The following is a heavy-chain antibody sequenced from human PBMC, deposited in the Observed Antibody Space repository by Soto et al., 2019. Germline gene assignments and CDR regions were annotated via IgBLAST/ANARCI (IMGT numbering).Heavy chain of an antibody. CDR1: GFTFSSYG. J-gene: IGHJ4*02. Sequence: QVQLVESGGGVVQPGRSLRLSCAASGFTFSSYGMHWVRQAPGKGLEWVAVISYDGSNKYYADSVKGRFTISRDNSKNTLYLQMNSLRAEDTAVYYCAKLPGMTTVTTGDYWGQGTLVTVSS. CDR2: ISYDGSNK. D-gene: IGHD4-17*01. V-gene: IGHV3-30*18. CDR3: AKLPGMTTVTTGDY.